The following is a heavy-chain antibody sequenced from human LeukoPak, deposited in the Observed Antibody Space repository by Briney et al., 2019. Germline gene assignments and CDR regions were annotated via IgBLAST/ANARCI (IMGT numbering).Heavy chain of an antibody. Sequence: GASVKVSCKASGYTFTSYYMHWVRQAPGQGLEWMGIINPSGGSTSYAQKFQGRVTMTRDTSTSTVYMELRSLRSDDTAVYYYARDSLHYYDDSGQIYWGQGTLVTVSS. CDR2: INPSGGST. CDR3: ARDSLHYYDDSGQIY. V-gene: IGHV1-46*01. D-gene: IGHD3-22*01. CDR1: GYTFTSYY. J-gene: IGHJ4*02.